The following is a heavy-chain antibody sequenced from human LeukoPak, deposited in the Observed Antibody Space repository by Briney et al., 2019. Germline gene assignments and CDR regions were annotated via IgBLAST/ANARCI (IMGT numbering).Heavy chain of an antibody. D-gene: IGHD2-2*02. CDR3: ARDGIPEDAFDI. Sequence: ASVKVSCQASGYTLTSYGISWVRQAPAQGLEWMGWINAYNGNTNYAQELKGRVTMTTDTSTSTAYMELRSLRSDDTAVYYCARDGIPEDAFDIWGQGTMVTVSS. CDR2: INAYNGNT. CDR1: GYTLTSYG. J-gene: IGHJ3*02. V-gene: IGHV1-18*01.